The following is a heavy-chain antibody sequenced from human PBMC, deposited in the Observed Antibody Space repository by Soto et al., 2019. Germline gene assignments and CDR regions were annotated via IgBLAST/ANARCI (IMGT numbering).Heavy chain of an antibody. V-gene: IGHV3-33*01. J-gene: IGHJ3*02. CDR2: IWYDGSNK. D-gene: IGHD3-3*01. CDR1: GFTFSSYG. Sequence: GGSLRLSCAASGFTFSSYGMHWVRQAPGKGLEWVAVIWYDGSNKYYADSVKGRFTISRDNSKNTLYLQMNSLRAEDTAVYYCARELRFLEWLLPRNVAFDIWGQGTMVTVSS. CDR3: ARELRFLEWLLPRNVAFDI.